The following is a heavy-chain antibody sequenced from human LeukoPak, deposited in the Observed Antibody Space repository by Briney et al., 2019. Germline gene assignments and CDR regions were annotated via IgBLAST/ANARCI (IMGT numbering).Heavy chain of an antibody. V-gene: IGHV4-30-2*01. CDR1: GGSISSGGYS. J-gene: IGHJ4*02. CDR3: ASNYDFWSGYSLFDY. D-gene: IGHD3-3*01. CDR2: IYHSGST. Sequence: PSQTLSLTCAVSGGSISSGGYSWSWIRQPPGKGLEWIGYIYHSGSTYYNPSLKSRVTISVDRSKNQFSLKLSSVTAADTAVYYCASNYDFWSGYSLFDYWGQGTLVTVSS.